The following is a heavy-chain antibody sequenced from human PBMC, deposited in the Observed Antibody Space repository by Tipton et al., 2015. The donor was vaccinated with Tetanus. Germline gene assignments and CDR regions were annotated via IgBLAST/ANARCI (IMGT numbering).Heavy chain of an antibody. V-gene: IGHV4-39*01. J-gene: IGHJ5*02. D-gene: IGHD3-3*01. CDR3: AGVLRSESVGWFDP. Sequence: TLSLTCTVSGDSISSSEYYWGWIRQPPGEGLEWIASVYYDGSAYTNPSLKSRIAISIDTSGSQFSLKVHSVTAADTAFYYCAGVLRSESVGWFDPWGQGTLVTVSS. CDR1: GDSISSSEYY. CDR2: VYYDGSA.